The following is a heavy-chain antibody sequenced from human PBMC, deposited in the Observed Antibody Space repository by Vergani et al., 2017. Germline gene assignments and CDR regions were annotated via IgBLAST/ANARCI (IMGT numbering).Heavy chain of an antibody. D-gene: IGHD2-15*01. CDR1: GFTFSSYA. Sequence: QVQLVESGGGVVQPGRSLRLSCAASGFTFSSYAMHWVRQAPGKGLEWVAVISYDGSNKYYADSVKGRFTISRDNSKNTLYLRMNSLRAEDTAVYYCARDLIVVVVAATYNWFDPWGQGTLVTVSS. V-gene: IGHV3-30-3*01. J-gene: IGHJ5*02. CDR2: ISYDGSNK. CDR3: ARDLIVVVVAATYNWFDP.